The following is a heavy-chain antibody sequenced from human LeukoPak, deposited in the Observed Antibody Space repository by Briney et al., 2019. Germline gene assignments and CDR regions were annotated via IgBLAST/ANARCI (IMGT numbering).Heavy chain of an antibody. V-gene: IGHV4-59*11. CDR1: GGPISSHY. D-gene: IGHD2-15*01. J-gene: IGHJ5*02. Sequence: SETLSLTCTVSGGPISSHYWSWLRQPPGKGLEWIGYIYYSGSTNYNPSLKSRVTISVDTSKNQFFLKLTSVTAADTAVYYCARVGGSGWFDPWGQGTLVTVSS. CDR3: ARVGGSGWFDP. CDR2: IYYSGST.